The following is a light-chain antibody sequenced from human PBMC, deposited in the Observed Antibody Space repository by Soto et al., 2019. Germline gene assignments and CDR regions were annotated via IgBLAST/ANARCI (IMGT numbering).Light chain of an antibody. CDR3: AAWDDSLRGAV. V-gene: IGLV1-47*01. CDR1: SSNIGSNY. CDR2: RNN. J-gene: IGLJ7*01. Sequence: QSVLTQPPSASGTPGQRVTISCSGSSSNIGSNYVYSYQQLPGTAPKLLIYRNNQRPSGVPDRFSGSKSGTSASLAISGLGSEDEADYYCAAWDDSLRGAVFGGGTQLTVL.